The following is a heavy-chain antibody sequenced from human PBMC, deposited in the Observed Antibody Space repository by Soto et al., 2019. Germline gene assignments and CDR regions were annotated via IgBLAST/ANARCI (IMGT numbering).Heavy chain of an antibody. J-gene: IGHJ4*02. CDR2: INHRGST. CDR1: GGSFSTYY. V-gene: IGHV4-34*01. D-gene: IGHD1-7*01. Sequence: SETLSLTCAVYGGSFSTYYWSWIRQPPGKGLEWIGEINHRGSTNHNPSLKSRVTISVDTSKNQFSLKLSSVTAADRAVYYCARGLNWNYGAFDYWGQGTLVTVSS. CDR3: ARGLNWNYGAFDY.